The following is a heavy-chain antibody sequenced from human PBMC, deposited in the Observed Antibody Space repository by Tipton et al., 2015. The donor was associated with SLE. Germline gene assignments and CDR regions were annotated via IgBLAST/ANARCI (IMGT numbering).Heavy chain of an antibody. CDR2: IYHSGST. CDR1: GGSISSGYY. CDR3: ARVFDY. J-gene: IGHJ4*02. Sequence: TLSLTCTVSGGSISSGYYWGWIRQPPGKGLEWIGSIYHSGSTYYNPSLKSRVTISVDTSKNQFSLKLSSVTAADTAVYYCARVFDYWGQGTLVTVSS. V-gene: IGHV4-38-2*02.